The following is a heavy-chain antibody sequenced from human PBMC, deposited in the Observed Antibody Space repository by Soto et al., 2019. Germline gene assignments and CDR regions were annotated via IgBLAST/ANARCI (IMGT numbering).Heavy chain of an antibody. V-gene: IGHV4-59*08. CDR1: GGSISSYY. Sequence: SETLSLTCTVSGGSISSYYWSWIRQPPGKGLEWIGYIYYSGSTNYNPSLKSRVTIPVDTSKNQFSLKLSSVTAADTAVYYCARRVAAAGTVFDPWGQGTLVTVSS. J-gene: IGHJ5*02. CDR2: IYYSGST. D-gene: IGHD6-13*01. CDR3: ARRVAAAGTVFDP.